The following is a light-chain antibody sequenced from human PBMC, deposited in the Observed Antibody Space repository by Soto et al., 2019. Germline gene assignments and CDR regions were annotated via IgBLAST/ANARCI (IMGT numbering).Light chain of an antibody. J-gene: IGKJ1*01. CDR1: QSVSSSY. CDR3: QQYDRSPWT. CDR2: GGS. V-gene: IGKV3-20*01. Sequence: EIVLTQSPGTLSLSPGERATLSCRASQSVSSSYLAWYQQKPGQALRLLLYGGSSRATGIPDRFRGSGAGTDFTLTISRLEPEDSAVYYCQQYDRSPWTFGQGTKVEIK.